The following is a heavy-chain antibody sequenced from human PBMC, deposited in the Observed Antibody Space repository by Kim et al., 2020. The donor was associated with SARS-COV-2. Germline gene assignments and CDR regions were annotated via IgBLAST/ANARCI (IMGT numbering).Heavy chain of an antibody. V-gene: IGHV5-10-1*01. CDR3: ARRLGSSWTREVGHGLDV. Sequence: GESLKISCKGSGYKFTSSSISWVRQMPGKGLEWMGRIDPTDSYTKYSPSFQGHVTISADKSTSTAYLQWSSLKASDTAMYYCARRLGSSWTREVGHGLDVWGQGTTVTVSS. CDR1: GYKFTSSS. J-gene: IGHJ6*02. D-gene: IGHD6-13*01. CDR2: IDPTDSYT.